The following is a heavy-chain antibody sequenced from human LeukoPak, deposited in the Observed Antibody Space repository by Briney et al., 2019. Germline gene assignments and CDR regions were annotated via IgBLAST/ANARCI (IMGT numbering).Heavy chain of an antibody. Sequence: GRSLRLSCAASGFTFSSYGMHWVRQAPGKGLEWVAVIWYDGSNKYYAGSVKGRFTISRDNSKNTLHLQMNSLRAEDTAVYYCARDPRGYSGYDWGQGTLVTVSS. CDR2: IWYDGSNK. V-gene: IGHV3-33*01. J-gene: IGHJ4*02. CDR3: ARDPRGYSGYD. CDR1: GFTFSSYG. D-gene: IGHD5-12*01.